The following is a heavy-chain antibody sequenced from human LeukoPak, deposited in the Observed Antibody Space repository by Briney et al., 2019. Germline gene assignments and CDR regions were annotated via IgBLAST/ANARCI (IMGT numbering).Heavy chain of an antibody. Sequence: ASVKVSCKASGYTFTSYGVTWVRQAPGQGLEWMGWISAYNGHTDYAQKLQGRVTMTTDTSTSTAYMELRSLRSDDTAVYYCASTYYYGSGSYYNVGDDAFDIWGQGTMVTVSS. V-gene: IGHV1-18*01. CDR3: ASTYYYGSGSYYNVGDDAFDI. CDR2: ISAYNGHT. CDR1: GYTFTSYG. D-gene: IGHD3-10*01. J-gene: IGHJ3*02.